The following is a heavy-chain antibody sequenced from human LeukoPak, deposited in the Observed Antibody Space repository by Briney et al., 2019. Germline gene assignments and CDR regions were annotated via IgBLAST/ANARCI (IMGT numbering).Heavy chain of an antibody. V-gene: IGHV3-48*03. CDR1: GFTFSSYE. D-gene: IGHD3-22*01. CDR3: ARGDDSSGYYFY. Sequence: GGSLRLSCAASGFTFSSYEMNWVRQAPGKGLEWVSYISSSGSTIYYADSVKGRSTISRDNAKNSLYLQMNSLRAEDTAVYYCARGDDSSGYYFYWGQGTLVTVSS. J-gene: IGHJ4*02. CDR2: ISSSGSTI.